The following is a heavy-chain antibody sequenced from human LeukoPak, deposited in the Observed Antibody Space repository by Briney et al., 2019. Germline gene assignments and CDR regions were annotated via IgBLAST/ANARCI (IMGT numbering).Heavy chain of an antibody. CDR1: GFTFSSYA. V-gene: IGHV3-30*04. Sequence: GGSLRLSCAASGFTFSSYAMHWVRQAPGKGLEWVAVISYDGSNKYYADSVKGRFTISRDNSKNTLYLQMNSLRAEDTAVYYCARAYDFWSGYYTNGIDVWGQGTTVTVSS. CDR3: ARAYDFWSGYYTNGIDV. D-gene: IGHD3-3*01. CDR2: ISYDGSNK. J-gene: IGHJ6*02.